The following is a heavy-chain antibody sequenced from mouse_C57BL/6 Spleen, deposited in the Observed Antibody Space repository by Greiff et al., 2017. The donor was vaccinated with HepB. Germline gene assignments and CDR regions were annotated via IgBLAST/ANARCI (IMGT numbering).Heavy chain of an antibody. CDR3: ARGGGYPFAY. V-gene: IGHV3-6*01. CDR1: GYSITSGYY. Sequence: EVQLVESGPGLVKPSQSLSLTCSVTGYSITSGYYWNWILQFPGNKLEWMGYISYDGSNNYNPSLKNRISITRDTSKNQFFLKLNSVTTEDTATYYCARGGGYPFAYWGQGTLVTVSA. J-gene: IGHJ3*01. CDR2: ISYDGSN. D-gene: IGHD2-2*01.